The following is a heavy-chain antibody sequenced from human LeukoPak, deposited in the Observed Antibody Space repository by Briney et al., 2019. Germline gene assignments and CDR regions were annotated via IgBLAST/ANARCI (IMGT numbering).Heavy chain of an antibody. CDR1: GFTFSSYA. Sequence: GGSLRLSCAASGFTFSSYAMSWVRQAPGKGLEWVSAISGSGGSTYYADSVKGRFTISRDNSKNTLYLQMNSLRAEDTAVYYRAKMSSSTITMVRVGNWFDPWGQGTLVTVSS. CDR2: ISGSGGST. J-gene: IGHJ5*02. D-gene: IGHD3-10*01. V-gene: IGHV3-23*01. CDR3: AKMSSSTITMVRVGNWFDP.